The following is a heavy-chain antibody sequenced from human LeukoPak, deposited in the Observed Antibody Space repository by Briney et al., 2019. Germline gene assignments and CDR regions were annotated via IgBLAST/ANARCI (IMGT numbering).Heavy chain of an antibody. V-gene: IGHV4-30-4*01. CDR1: GGSISSGDYY. D-gene: IGHD5-24*01. J-gene: IGHJ4*02. CDR3: ARAYEGEMATVAPDY. CDR2: IYYSGST. Sequence: KTSQTLSLTCTVSGGSISSGDYYWSWIRQPPGKGLEWIGYIYYSGSTYYNPSLKSRVTISVDTSKNQFSLKLSSVTAADTAVYYCARAYEGEMATVAPDYWGQGTLVTVSS.